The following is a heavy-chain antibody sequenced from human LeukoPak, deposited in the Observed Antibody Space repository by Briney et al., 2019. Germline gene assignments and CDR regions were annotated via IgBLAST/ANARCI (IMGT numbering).Heavy chain of an antibody. D-gene: IGHD3-10*01. V-gene: IGHV3-15*01. J-gene: IGHJ4*02. CDR2: IKSKTDGGTT. CDR1: GFTFSSYW. CDR3: TIQLLWFGELLDGDY. Sequence: GGSLRLSCAASGFTFSSYWMSWVRQAPGKGLEWVGRIKSKTDGGTTDYAAPVKGRFTISRDDSKNTLYLQMNSLKTEDTAVYYCTIQLLWFGELLDGDYWGQGTLVTVSS.